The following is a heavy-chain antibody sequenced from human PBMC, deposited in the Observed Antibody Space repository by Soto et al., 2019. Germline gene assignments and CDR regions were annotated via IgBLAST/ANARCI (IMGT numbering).Heavy chain of an antibody. J-gene: IGHJ6*03. CDR2: INGDESRR. CDR3: ARGGLYRFYMDV. Sequence: EVQLVESGGGLVQPGGSLRLSCAASGFTFSTYWMHWVRQAPGKGLVWVSRINGDESRRNYADYVEGRFTISRDNAKNTVYLQMNSLRDEDTAVYYCARGGLYRFYMDVWGKGTTVTVSS. V-gene: IGHV3-74*01. CDR1: GFTFSTYW.